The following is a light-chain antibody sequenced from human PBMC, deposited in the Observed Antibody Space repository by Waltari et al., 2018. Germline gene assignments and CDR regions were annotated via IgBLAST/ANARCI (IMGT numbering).Light chain of an antibody. Sequence: QSVVTQPPSASGTPGQRVTISCSGGSSNIGVNIVNWYQHFPGSAPKLLIYSTDQRPSGVPDRFSGSKSGTSASLAISGFQSEDEAEYYCEVWDDSLTGRVFGTGTKVTVL. J-gene: IGLJ1*01. CDR1: SSNIGVNI. V-gene: IGLV1-44*01. CDR3: EVWDDSLTGRV. CDR2: STD.